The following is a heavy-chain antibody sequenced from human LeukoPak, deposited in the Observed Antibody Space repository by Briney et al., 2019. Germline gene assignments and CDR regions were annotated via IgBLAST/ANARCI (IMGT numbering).Heavy chain of an antibody. Sequence: PSETLSLTCAVYGGSFSGYYWSWIRQPPGKGLEWIGEINHSGSTNYNPSLKSRVTISVDTSKNQFSLKLSSVTAADTAVYYCARGRRNTYYYDSSGPVGGDCWGQGTLVTVSS. V-gene: IGHV4-34*01. D-gene: IGHD3-22*01. CDR3: ARGRRNTYYYDSSGPVGGDC. CDR1: GGSFSGYY. J-gene: IGHJ4*02. CDR2: INHSGST.